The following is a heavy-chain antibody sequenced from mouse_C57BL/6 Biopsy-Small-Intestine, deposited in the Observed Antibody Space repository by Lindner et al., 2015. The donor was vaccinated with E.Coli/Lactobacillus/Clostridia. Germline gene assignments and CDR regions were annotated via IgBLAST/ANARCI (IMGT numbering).Heavy chain of an antibody. CDR3: ARIYFGAMDY. D-gene: IGHD2-1*01. CDR2: ISSGSSTI. V-gene: IGHV5-17*01. J-gene: IGHJ4*01. CDR1: GFTFSDYG. Sequence: EVQLQESGGGLVKPGGSLKLSCAASGFTFSDYGMHWVRQAPEKGLEWVAYISSGSSTIYYADTVKGRFTISRDNAKNTLFLQMTSLRSEDTAMYYCARIYFGAMDYWGQGTSVTVSS.